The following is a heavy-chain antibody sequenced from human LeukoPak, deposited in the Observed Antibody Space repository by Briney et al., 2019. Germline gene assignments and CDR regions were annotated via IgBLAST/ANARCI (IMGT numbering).Heavy chain of an antibody. J-gene: IGHJ4*02. CDR3: AKSRGDRERWLHLDS. Sequence: GGSLRLSCAASGFTFSSYWMNWVRQAPGKGLEWVAVIWYQGDDKRYADSVKGRFAISRDNSRNTLYLQMNSLRAEDTAVYYCAKSRGDRERWLHLDSWGQGTLVTVSS. CDR1: GFTFSSYW. V-gene: IGHV3-33*06. CDR2: IWYQGDDK. D-gene: IGHD5-24*01.